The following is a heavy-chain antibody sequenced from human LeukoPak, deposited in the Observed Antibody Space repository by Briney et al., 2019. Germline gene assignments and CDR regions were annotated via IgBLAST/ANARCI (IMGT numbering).Heavy chain of an antibody. J-gene: IGHJ6*02. CDR2: FFYTGST. CDR3: ARRPYHYHGLDV. V-gene: IGHV4-59*08. Sequence: SETLSLTCSVSGDSISIYYWNWIRQSPGKGLEWIGYFFYTGSTNYNPSLKSRVHMSVGTSKNQISLTLRSVTAADTAVYYCARRPYHYHGLDVWGPGTTVIVSS. CDR1: GDSISIYY.